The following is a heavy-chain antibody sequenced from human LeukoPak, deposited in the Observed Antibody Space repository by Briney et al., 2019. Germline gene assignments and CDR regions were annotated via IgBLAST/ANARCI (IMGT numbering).Heavy chain of an antibody. CDR3: ARESGSYLWRSWLNP. CDR1: GGSISSGNYY. J-gene: IGHJ5*02. CDR2: MYTSGST. Sequence: PSETLSLTCTVSGGSISSGNYYWSWIRQPAGKGLEWIGRMYTSGSTNYNPSLKSRVTISVDTSKNQFSLKLNSVTAADTAVYYCARESGSYLWRSWLNPWGQGTLVTVSS. V-gene: IGHV4-61*02. D-gene: IGHD3-16*01.